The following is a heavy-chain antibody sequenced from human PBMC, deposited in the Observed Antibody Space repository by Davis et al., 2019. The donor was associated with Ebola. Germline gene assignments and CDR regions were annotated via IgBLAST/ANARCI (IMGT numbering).Heavy chain of an antibody. CDR3: ARVGYDFWSGYSSDNWFDP. CDR2: IYSGGST. D-gene: IGHD3-3*01. V-gene: IGHV3-53*04. Sequence: GESLKISCAASGFTFSSYSMNWVRQAPGKGLEWVSVIYSGGSTYYADSVKGRFTISRHNSKNTLYLQMNSLRAEDTAVYYCARVGYDFWSGYSSDNWFDPWGQGTLVTVSS. J-gene: IGHJ5*02. CDR1: GFTFSSYS.